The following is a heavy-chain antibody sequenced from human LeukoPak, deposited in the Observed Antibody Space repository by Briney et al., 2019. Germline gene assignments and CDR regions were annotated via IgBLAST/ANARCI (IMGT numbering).Heavy chain of an antibody. D-gene: IGHD5-12*01. V-gene: IGHV4-39*07. J-gene: IGHJ3*02. Sequence: SETLSLTCTVSGGSISSGSYYWSWIRQPPGKGLEWIGEINHSGSTNYNPSLKSRVTISVDTSKNQFSLKLSSVTAADTAVYYCARGNGKWLRSKLGAFDIWGQGTMVTVSS. CDR3: ARGNGKWLRSKLGAFDI. CDR2: INHSGST. CDR1: GGSISSGSYY.